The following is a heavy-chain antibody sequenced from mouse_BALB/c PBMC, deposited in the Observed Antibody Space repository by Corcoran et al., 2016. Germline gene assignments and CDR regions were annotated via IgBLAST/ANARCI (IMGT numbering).Heavy chain of an antibody. D-gene: IGHD4-1*01. J-gene: IGHJ4*01. CDR3: SRSAANSDRDYAIDY. CDR2: INTYTGEP. Sequence: QIQLVQSGPELKKPGETVKISCKASGYTFTNYGMNWVKQAPGKGLKWMGWINTYTGEPTYADDFKGRFAFSLETSASTAYLQINNLKKEDTATYFCSRSAANSDRDYAIDYCGQGTSVTVSS. V-gene: IGHV9-3-1*01. CDR1: GYTFTNYG.